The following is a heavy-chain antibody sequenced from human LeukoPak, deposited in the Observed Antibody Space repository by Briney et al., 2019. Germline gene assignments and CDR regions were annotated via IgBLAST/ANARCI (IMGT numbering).Heavy chain of an antibody. CDR2: ISYDGSNN. CDR1: GFTFSSYG. D-gene: IGHD4-11*01. V-gene: IGHV3-30*18. CDR3: AKVGLTVTTVLDYFDY. Sequence: GRSLRLSCAASGFTFSSYGMHWVRQAPGKGLEWVAVISYDGSNNYYADSVKGRFTISRDNSKNTLFLQMNSLRAEDTAVYYCAKVGLTVTTVLDYFDYWGQGTLVTVSS. J-gene: IGHJ4*02.